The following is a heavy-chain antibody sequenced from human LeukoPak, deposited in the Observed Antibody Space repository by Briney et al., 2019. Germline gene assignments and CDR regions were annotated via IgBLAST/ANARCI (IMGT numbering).Heavy chain of an antibody. CDR1: GLTFSSYS. CDR2: ISSSSSSYI. Sequence: PGGSLRLSCAASGLTFSSYSMNWVRQAPGKGLEWVSSISSSSSSYIYYADSVKGRFTISRDNAKNSLYLQMNSLRAEDTAVYYCARAGIAVAGWNYWGQGTLVTVSS. D-gene: IGHD6-19*01. V-gene: IGHV3-21*01. CDR3: ARAGIAVAGWNY. J-gene: IGHJ4*02.